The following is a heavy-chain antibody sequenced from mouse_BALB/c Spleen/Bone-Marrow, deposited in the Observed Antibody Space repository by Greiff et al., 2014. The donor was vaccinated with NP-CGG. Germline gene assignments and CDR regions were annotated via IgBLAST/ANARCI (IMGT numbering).Heavy chain of an antibody. CDR1: GFDFSGFW. Sequence: VQLKESGGGLVQPGGSLKLSCAASGFDFSGFWMCRVRQAPGKGLEWIGEINPDSSTINYTPSLKDRFIISRDNAKNTLYLQMSKVRSEDTALYYCARLGYYGGFAYWGQGTLVTVSA. J-gene: IGHJ3*01. V-gene: IGHV4-1*02. CDR3: ARLGYYGGFAY. CDR2: INPDSSTI. D-gene: IGHD2-3*01.